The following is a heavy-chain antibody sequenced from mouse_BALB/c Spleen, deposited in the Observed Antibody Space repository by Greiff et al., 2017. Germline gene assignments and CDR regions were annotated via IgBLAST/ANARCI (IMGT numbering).Heavy chain of an antibody. Sequence: QVQLQQSGPGLVQPSQSLSITCTVSGFSLTGYGVNWVRQPPGKGLEWLGMIWGDGSTDYNSALKSRLSISKDNSKSQVFLKMNSLQTDDTARYYCARVNYRYDEGWFAYWGQGTLVTVSA. J-gene: IGHJ3*01. D-gene: IGHD2-14*01. CDR1: GFSLTGYG. CDR2: IWGDGST. V-gene: IGHV2-6-7*01. CDR3: ARVNYRYDEGWFAY.